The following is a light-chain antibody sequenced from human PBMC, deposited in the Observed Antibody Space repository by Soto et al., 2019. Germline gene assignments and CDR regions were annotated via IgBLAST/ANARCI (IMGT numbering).Light chain of an antibody. J-gene: IGKJ1*01. V-gene: IGKV1-5*03. Sequence: DIHMTQSPSTLSVSVGDRVTITCRASQSISSWLAWYQQKPGKAPKLMIYKTSSLETGIPSRFSGSGSGTEFTLTISSLQPDDFATYYCQHYKDYSWTFGQGTKVEVK. CDR1: QSISSW. CDR2: KTS. CDR3: QHYKDYSWT.